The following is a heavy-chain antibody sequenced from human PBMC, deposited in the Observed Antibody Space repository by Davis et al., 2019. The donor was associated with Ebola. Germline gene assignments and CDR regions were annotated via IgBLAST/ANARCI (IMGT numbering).Heavy chain of an antibody. D-gene: IGHD4-11*01. V-gene: IGHV5-51*01. J-gene: IGHJ3*02. CDR3: ARSGSNYVSPFDI. Sequence: GESLKISCKGSGYSFTSSWIGWVRQMPGRGLEWMGIIYPGDSDAKYSPSFQGQVTFSADKSISTAYLQWSSLKASDTAMYYCARSGSNYVSPFDIWGQGTMVTVSS. CDR2: IYPGDSDA. CDR1: GYSFTSSW.